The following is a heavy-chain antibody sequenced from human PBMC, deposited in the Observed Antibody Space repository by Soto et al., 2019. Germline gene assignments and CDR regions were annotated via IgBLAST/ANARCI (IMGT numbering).Heavy chain of an antibody. D-gene: IGHD4-17*01. Sequence: ASVKVSCKASSYTFTSYGFSWVRQAPGQGLELMGWISAYNGDTNYAQKFQGRVTLSTDTFTSTAYMELRSLRSDDTAVYYCARSDRDYGGSTAYWGQGTLVTVSS. J-gene: IGHJ4*02. CDR2: ISAYNGDT. CDR3: ARSDRDYGGSTAY. V-gene: IGHV1-18*01. CDR1: SYTFTSYG.